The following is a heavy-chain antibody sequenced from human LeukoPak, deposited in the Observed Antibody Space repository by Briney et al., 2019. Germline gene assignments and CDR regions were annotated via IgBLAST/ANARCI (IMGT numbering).Heavy chain of an antibody. CDR2: IYYSGST. D-gene: IGHD6-13*01. CDR1: GGSTSSYY. J-gene: IGHJ4*02. Sequence: PSETLSLTCTVSGGSTSSYYWTWIGQPPGKGLEWIGHIYYSGSTNYNPSLKSRVTISVDTSKNQFSLKLSSVTAADTAVYYCASHVYGSSWYYFDYWGQGTLVTVSS. CDR3: ASHVYGSSWYYFDY. V-gene: IGHV4-59*08.